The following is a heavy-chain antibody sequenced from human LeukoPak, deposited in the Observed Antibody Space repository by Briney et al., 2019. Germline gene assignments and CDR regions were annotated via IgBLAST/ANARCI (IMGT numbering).Heavy chain of an antibody. CDR1: GYTLIDLS. D-gene: IGHD3-10*01. J-gene: IGHJ3*02. CDR2: FDPEDGET. V-gene: IGHV1-24*01. CDR3: ARDRFGELSAAFDI. Sequence: ASVKVSCKVSGYTLIDLSMHWVRQAPGKGLVWMGRFDPEDGETIYAQRFQGRVTMTEDTSTDTAYMELSSLTSEDTAVYYCARDRFGELSAAFDIWGQGTMVTVSS.